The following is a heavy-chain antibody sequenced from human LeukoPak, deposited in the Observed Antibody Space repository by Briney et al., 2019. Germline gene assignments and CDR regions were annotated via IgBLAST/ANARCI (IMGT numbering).Heavy chain of an antibody. V-gene: IGHV3-15*01. CDR2: IKSKTDGGTT. CDR1: GFTFNNIW. CDR3: TTEYYWYFDL. J-gene: IGHJ2*01. Sequence: GGFHTLSCAASGFTFNNIWMNWVRQAPGKGLEWVGRIKSKTDGGTTDYAAPVKGRFTISRDDSKNTLYLQMNSLKTEDTAVYYCTTEYYWYFDLWGRGTLVTVSS.